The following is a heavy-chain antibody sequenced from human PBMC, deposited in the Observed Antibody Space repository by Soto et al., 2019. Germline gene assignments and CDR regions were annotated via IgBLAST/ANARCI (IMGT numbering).Heavy chain of an antibody. V-gene: IGHV4-4*02. Sequence: QVQLQESGPGLVKPSGTLSLTCAVSGGSISSSNWWSWVRQPPGKGLEWIGEIYHSGSTNYNPSLKSRVTISVDKSKNEFSLKLSSVTAADTAVYYCARELAPGYSSSWYSTVGFDPWGQGTLVTVSS. CDR1: GGSISSSNW. CDR2: IYHSGST. J-gene: IGHJ5*02. CDR3: ARELAPGYSSSWYSTVGFDP. D-gene: IGHD6-13*01.